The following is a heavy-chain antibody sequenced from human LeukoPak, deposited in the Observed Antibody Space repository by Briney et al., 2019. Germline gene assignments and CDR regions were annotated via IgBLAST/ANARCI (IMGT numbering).Heavy chain of an antibody. D-gene: IGHD1-7*01. Sequence: PSETLSLTCTVSGYSISSGYYWGWIRQPPGNGLEWIGSIYHSGSTYYNPSLKSRVTISVDTSKNQFSLKLSSVTAADTAVYYCARLGITGTIGYWGQGTLVTVSS. V-gene: IGHV4-38-2*02. CDR1: GYSISSGYY. J-gene: IGHJ4*02. CDR3: ARLGITGTIGY. CDR2: IYHSGST.